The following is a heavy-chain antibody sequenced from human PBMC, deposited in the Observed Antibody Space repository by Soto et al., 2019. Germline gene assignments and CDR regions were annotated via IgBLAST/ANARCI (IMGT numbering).Heavy chain of an antibody. D-gene: IGHD6-19*01. Sequence: GGSLRLSCAASGFTFSNYAISWVRQAPGKRLEWVSIISGSGDSPDYADSVKGRFTISRDNSRNTLYLQMNSLRAGDSAKYYCAKEGTSGLYYFDYWGPGTLVTVSS. J-gene: IGHJ4*02. CDR1: GFTFSNYA. CDR2: ISGSGDSP. CDR3: AKEGTSGLYYFDY. V-gene: IGHV3-23*01.